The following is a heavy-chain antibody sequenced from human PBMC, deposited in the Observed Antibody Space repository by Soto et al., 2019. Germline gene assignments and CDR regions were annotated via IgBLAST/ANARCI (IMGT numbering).Heavy chain of an antibody. J-gene: IGHJ3*02. Sequence: QVQLVQSGAEVKKPGASVKVSCKASGYTFTSYYMHWVRQAPGQGLEWMGIINPSGGSTSYAQKFQGRVTMTRDTSTSTVYMELSSLRSEDTAVYYCARDLYDYVWGSYRPYAFDIWGQGTMVTVSS. CDR2: INPSGGST. CDR1: GYTFTSYY. V-gene: IGHV1-46*01. D-gene: IGHD3-16*02. CDR3: ARDLYDYVWGSYRPYAFDI.